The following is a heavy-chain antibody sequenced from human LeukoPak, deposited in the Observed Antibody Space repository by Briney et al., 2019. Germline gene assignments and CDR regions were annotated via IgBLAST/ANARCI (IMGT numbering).Heavy chain of an antibody. CDR1: GYTFTSYG. D-gene: IGHD6-13*01. J-gene: IGHJ4*02. CDR3: ARLTYSSSWFPRFSILDY. Sequence: GASVKVSCKASGYTFTSYGISWVRQAPGQGLEWMGWISAYNGNTNYAQKLQGRVTMTTDTSTSTAYMELRSLRSDDTAVYYCARLTYSSSWFPRFSILDYWGQGTLVTVSS. V-gene: IGHV1-18*01. CDR2: ISAYNGNT.